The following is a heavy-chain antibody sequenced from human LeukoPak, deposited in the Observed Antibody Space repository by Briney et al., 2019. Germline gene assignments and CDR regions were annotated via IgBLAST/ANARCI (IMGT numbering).Heavy chain of an antibody. CDR3: AKMRTPTAHSGDAFDI. CDR2: ISYDGSKK. J-gene: IGHJ3*02. D-gene: IGHD4-17*01. Sequence: GGSLRLSCAASGFSFSNYGMHWVRQAPGKGLEWVAVISYDGSKKYYADSVKGRFTISRDNSKNTLYLQMNSLRPDDTAVYYCAKMRTPTAHSGDAFDIWGQGTMVTVSS. V-gene: IGHV3-30*18. CDR1: GFSFSNYG.